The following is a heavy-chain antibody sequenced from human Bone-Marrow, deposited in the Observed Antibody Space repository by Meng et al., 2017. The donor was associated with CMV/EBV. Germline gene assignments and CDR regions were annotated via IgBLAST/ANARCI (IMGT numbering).Heavy chain of an antibody. V-gene: IGHV1-2*02. Sequence: ASVKVSCKASGYTFTSYYMHWVRQAPRQGLEWMGWINPNSGGTNYAQKFQGRVTMTRDTSISTAYMELSRLRSDDTAVYYCARVRGMVGQLVAFDYWGQGTLVTVSS. CDR2: INPNSGGT. CDR1: GYTFTSYY. J-gene: IGHJ4*02. CDR3: ARVRGMVGQLVAFDY. D-gene: IGHD6-6*01.